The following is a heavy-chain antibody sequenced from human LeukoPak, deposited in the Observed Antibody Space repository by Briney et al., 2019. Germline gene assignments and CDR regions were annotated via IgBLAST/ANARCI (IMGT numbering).Heavy chain of an antibody. V-gene: IGHV4-30-2*01. CDR3: ARVLTGSGSYYWFDP. CDR2: IYHSGST. J-gene: IGHJ5*02. D-gene: IGHD3-10*01. Sequence: SQTLSLTCTVSGGSISSGGYYWSWIRQPPGKGLEWIGYIYHSGSTYYNPSLKSRVTISVDRSKNQFSLKLSSVTAADTAVYYCARVLTGSGSYYWFDPWGQGTLVTVSS. CDR1: GGSISSGGYY.